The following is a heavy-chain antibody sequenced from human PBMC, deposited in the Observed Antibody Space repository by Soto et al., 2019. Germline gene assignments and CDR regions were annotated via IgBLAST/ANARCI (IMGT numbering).Heavy chain of an antibody. D-gene: IGHD3-10*01. CDR3: ARDGDSGSYYVGYFDY. J-gene: IGHJ4*02. CDR2: ISYDGSNK. Sequence: PGGSLRLSCAASGFTFSSYAMHWVRQAPGKGLEWVAVISYDGSNKYYADSVKGRFTISRDNSKNTLYLQMNSLRAEDTAVYYCARDGDSGSYYVGYFDYWGQGTLVTVSS. CDR1: GFTFSSYA. V-gene: IGHV3-30-3*01.